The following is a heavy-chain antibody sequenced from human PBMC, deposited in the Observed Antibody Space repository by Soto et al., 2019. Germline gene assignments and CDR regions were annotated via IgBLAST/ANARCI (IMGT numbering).Heavy chain of an antibody. CDR3: PRDSTAFLFDY. CDR2: IYYSGRT. D-gene: IGHD3-3*02. V-gene: IGHV4-61*01. Sequence: PAETLYLTCTVSGDTVSSGSFYWSWIRQPPGKGLEWIGYIYYSGRTSYNPSLKSRVTISVDTSKNQFALKLSSVTTADTAIYYCPRDSTAFLFDYWGQGAQVTVSS. J-gene: IGHJ4*02. CDR1: GDTVSSGSFY.